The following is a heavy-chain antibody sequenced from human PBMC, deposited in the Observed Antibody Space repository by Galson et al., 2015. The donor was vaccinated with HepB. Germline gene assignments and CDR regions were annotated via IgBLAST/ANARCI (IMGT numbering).Heavy chain of an antibody. CDR3: AREGGGYSYGYKYLFDY. Sequence: SLRLSCAASGFTFSNYWMSWVRQAPGKGLEWVANIKQDGSEKYYVDSVKGRFTISRDNAKNSLYLRMNSLRAEDTAVYYCAREGGGYSYGYKYLFDYWGQGTLVTVSS. J-gene: IGHJ4*02. CDR2: IKQDGSEK. D-gene: IGHD5-18*01. V-gene: IGHV3-7*01. CDR1: GFTFSNYW.